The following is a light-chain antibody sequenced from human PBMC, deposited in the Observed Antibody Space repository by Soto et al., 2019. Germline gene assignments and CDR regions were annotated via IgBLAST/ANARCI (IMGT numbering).Light chain of an antibody. CDR1: QSVSTCY. CDR2: GAS. CDR3: HQYGSSPLYT. V-gene: IGKV3-20*01. Sequence: EIVLTQSPGTLSLSPGERATLSCRASQSVSTCYLAWYQQKPGQAPRLLIYGASSRATGIPDRFSGSGSGTDFSIPISRREHQEFVVYYCHQYGSSPLYTFGQGTKLEIK. J-gene: IGKJ2*01.